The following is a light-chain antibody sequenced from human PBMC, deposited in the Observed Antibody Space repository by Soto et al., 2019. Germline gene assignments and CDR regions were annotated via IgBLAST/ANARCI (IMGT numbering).Light chain of an antibody. CDR1: QSISSSY. Sequence: EIVLTQSPGTLSLFPGERATLSCRASQSISSSYLAWDQQKPGQAPRLLIHGASNRATGIPDRFSGAGSGTDFTLTISRLEPEDFAVYYCHQSGSAPACTFGQGTKVEIK. J-gene: IGKJ1*01. CDR2: GAS. CDR3: HQSGSAPACT. V-gene: IGKV3-20*01.